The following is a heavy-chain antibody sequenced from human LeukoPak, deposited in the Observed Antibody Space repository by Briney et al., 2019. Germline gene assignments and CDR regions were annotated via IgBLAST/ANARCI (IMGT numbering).Heavy chain of an antibody. V-gene: IGHV3-20*04. CDR2: LYWNGGST. Sequence: PGGSLRLSCAASGFSFDDYGMSWVRQAPGKGLEWVSGLYWNGGSTGYADSVKGRFTISRDNAKNSLYLQMNSLRAEDTAVYYCARDGGHSAVAGDYFDCWGQGTLVTVSS. CDR1: GFSFDDYG. CDR3: ARDGGHSAVAGDYFDC. J-gene: IGHJ4*02. D-gene: IGHD6-19*01.